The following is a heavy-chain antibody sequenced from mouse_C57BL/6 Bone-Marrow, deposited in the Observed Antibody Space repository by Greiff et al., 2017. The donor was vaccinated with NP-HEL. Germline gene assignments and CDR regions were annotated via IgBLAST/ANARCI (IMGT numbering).Heavy chain of an antibody. D-gene: IGHD3-1*01. V-gene: IGHV1-80*01. Sequence: LQESGAELVKPGASVKISCKASGYAFSSYWMNWVKQRPGKGLEWIGQIYPGDGDTNYNGKFKGKATLTADKSSSTAYMQLSSLTSEDSAVYFCARGSWVYFDYWGQGTTLTVSS. CDR2: IYPGDGDT. J-gene: IGHJ2*01. CDR1: GYAFSSYW. CDR3: ARGSWVYFDY.